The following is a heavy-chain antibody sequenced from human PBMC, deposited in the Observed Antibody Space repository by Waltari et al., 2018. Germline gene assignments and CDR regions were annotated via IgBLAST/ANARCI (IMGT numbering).Heavy chain of an antibody. CDR1: GGSISSYY. V-gene: IGHV4-59*01. Sequence: QVQLQESGPGLVKPSETLSLTCTVSGGSISSYYWSWIRPPPGKGLEWIGYIYYSWITHYNPALKSRVTISVDTSKNRFSLKLSSVTAADTAVYYCAGGRPRDIVVVVAATPWFDPWGQGTLVTVSS. CDR2: IYYSWIT. CDR3: AGGRPRDIVVVVAATPWFDP. D-gene: IGHD2-15*01. J-gene: IGHJ5*02.